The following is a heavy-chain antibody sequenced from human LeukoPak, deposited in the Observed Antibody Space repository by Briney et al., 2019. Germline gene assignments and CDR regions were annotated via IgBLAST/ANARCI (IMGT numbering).Heavy chain of an antibody. D-gene: IGHD6-19*01. V-gene: IGHV4-4*07. CDR1: GGSISSYC. Sequence: SETLSLTCTVSGGSISSYCWSWIRQPAGKGLEWIGRIHTSGSTNYNPSLKSRVTMSVDTSKNQFSLKLSSVTAADTAVYYCARENSSGWYRGYYYYMDVWGKGTTVTVSS. CDR3: ARENSSGWYRGYYYYMDV. CDR2: IHTSGST. J-gene: IGHJ6*03.